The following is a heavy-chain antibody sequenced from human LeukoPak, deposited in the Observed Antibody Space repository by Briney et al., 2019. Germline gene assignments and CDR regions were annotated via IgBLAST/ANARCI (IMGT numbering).Heavy chain of an antibody. CDR2: INHSGST. CDR3: ARGGSSCINGVCYTVEGVFYPRYFDY. CDR1: GGSFSGYY. D-gene: IGHD2-8*01. Sequence: SETLSLTCAVYGGSFSGYYWSWIRQPPGKGLEWIGEINHSGSTIYNPSLKSRVTISVDTSKNQFSLNLNSVTAADTAVYYCARGGSSCINGVCYTVEGVFYPRYFDYWGQGTLVTVSS. J-gene: IGHJ4*02. V-gene: IGHV4-34*01.